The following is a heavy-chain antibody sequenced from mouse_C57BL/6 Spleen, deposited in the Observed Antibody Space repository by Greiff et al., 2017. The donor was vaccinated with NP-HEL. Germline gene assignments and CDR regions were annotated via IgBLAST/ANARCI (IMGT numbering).Heavy chain of an antibody. J-gene: IGHJ3*01. CDR3: ARRGTGNYPAWFAY. CDR2: INPNNGGT. D-gene: IGHD2-1*01. V-gene: IGHV1-26*01. Sequence: EVQLQQSGPELVKPGASVKISCKASGYTFTDYYMNWVKQSHGKSLEWIGDINPNNGGTSYNQKFKGKATLTVDKSSSTAYMELRSLTTEDSAVYYCARRGTGNYPAWFAYWGQGTLVTVSA. CDR1: GYTFTDYY.